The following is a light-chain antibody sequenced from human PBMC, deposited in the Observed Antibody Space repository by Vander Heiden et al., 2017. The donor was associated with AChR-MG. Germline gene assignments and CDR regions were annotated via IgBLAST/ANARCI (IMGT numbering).Light chain of an antibody. Sequence: QARLTPPPSVFTGLRQSATFTCTRNNNTVGNEGAAWLQHHQGHPPRLLAHRNNTRPSGISDRFSASRSGNTASLTITGLQPEDEADYYCSAWDSSLSAALFGGGTELTVL. V-gene: IGLV10-54*01. CDR2: RNN. J-gene: IGLJ2*01. CDR3: SAWDSSLSAAL. CDR1: NNTVGNEG.